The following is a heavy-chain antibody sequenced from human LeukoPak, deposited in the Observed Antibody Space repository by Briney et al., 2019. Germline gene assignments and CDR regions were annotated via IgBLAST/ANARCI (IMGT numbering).Heavy chain of an antibody. CDR3: ARKLSSSWYEDAFDI. Sequence: SETLSLTCTVSGGSISSYYWSWTRQPPGKGLEWIGYIYYSGSTNYNPSLKSRVTISVDTSKNQFSLKLSSVTAADTAVYYCARKLSSSWYEDAFDIWGQGTMVTVSS. CDR1: GGSISSYY. J-gene: IGHJ3*02. D-gene: IGHD6-13*01. CDR2: IYYSGST. V-gene: IGHV4-59*01.